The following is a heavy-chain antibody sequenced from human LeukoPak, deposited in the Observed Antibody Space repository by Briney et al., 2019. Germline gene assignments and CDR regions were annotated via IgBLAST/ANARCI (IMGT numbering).Heavy chain of an antibody. J-gene: IGHJ6*02. Sequence: ASVKVSCKASGYTFTSYYMHWGRQTPGQGLEWRGIINPSGVSTSYAQKFQGRVTMTRDTSTSTVYMELSRLRSEDTAVYYCARDSKIIGGYCSGGSCYSPLYYYGMDVWGQGTTVTVSS. CDR2: INPSGVST. CDR3: ARDSKIIGGYCSGGSCYSPLYYYGMDV. D-gene: IGHD2-15*01. V-gene: IGHV1-46*01. CDR1: GYTFTSYY.